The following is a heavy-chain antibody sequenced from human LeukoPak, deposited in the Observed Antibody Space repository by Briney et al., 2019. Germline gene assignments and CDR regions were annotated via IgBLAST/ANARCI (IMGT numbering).Heavy chain of an antibody. CDR2: IKEDGSEE. D-gene: IGHD2-8*01. CDR3: ANAVY. Sequence: PGGSLRLSCAASGFTFSNNWMSWVRQAPGKGLEWVANIKEDGSEEDYVDSVKGRFTISRDNAKKSLYLQMSSLRAEDTAVYYCANAVYWGQGTLVTVSS. J-gene: IGHJ4*02. V-gene: IGHV3-7*01. CDR1: GFTFSNNW.